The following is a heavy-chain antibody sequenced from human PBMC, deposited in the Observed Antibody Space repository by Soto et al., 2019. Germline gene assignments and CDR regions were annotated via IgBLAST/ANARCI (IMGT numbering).Heavy chain of an antibody. CDR2: IIPVLATP. D-gene: IGHD4-17*01. CDR3: ARDSTVTNAFEY. J-gene: IGHJ4*02. V-gene: IGHV1-69*11. Sequence: QVQLVQSGAEVKKPGSSVKVSCKASGGTFSRSAISWVRQAPGQGLEWMGTIIPVLATPKYAQKFQGRVTITADESTSTVYMELYSLMSEETAFYYCARDSTVTNAFEYWGQGTLVTVSS. CDR1: GGTFSRSA.